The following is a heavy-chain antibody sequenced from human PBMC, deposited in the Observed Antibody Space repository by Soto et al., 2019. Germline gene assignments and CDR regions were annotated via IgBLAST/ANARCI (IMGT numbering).Heavy chain of an antibody. Sequence: SETLSLTCTVSGGSISSGGYYWSWIRQHPGKGLEGIGYIYYSGSTYYNPSLKSRVTISVDTSKNQFSLKLSSVTAADTAVYYCARDSSYCGGDCYLGWFYPWGQGTLVTVSS. CDR2: IYYSGST. V-gene: IGHV4-31*03. CDR3: ARDSSYCGGDCYLGWFYP. J-gene: IGHJ5*02. CDR1: GGSISSGGYY. D-gene: IGHD2-21*02.